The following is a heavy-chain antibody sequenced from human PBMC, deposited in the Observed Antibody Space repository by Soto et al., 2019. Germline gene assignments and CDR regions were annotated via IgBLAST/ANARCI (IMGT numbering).Heavy chain of an antibody. Sequence: PGGSLRLSCAASGFTFSSYWMHWVRQAPGKGLVWVSRINSDGSSTSYADSVKGRFTISRDNAKNTLYLQMNSLRAEDTAVYYCARNSGSYQIPHYYGMDVWGQGTTVTV. CDR1: GFTFSSYW. CDR2: INSDGSST. J-gene: IGHJ6*02. D-gene: IGHD1-26*01. CDR3: ARNSGSYQIPHYYGMDV. V-gene: IGHV3-74*01.